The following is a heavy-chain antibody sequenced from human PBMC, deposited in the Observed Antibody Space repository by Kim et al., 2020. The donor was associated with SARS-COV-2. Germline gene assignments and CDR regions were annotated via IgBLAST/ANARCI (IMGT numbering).Heavy chain of an antibody. Sequence: ASVKVSCKASGYTFTSYYMHWVRQAPGQGLEWMGIINPSGGSTSYAQKFQGRVTMTRDTSTSTVYMELSSLRSEDTAVYYCARGQEVRGVRGINWFDPWGQGTLVTVSS. D-gene: IGHD3-10*01. CDR1: GYTFTSYY. V-gene: IGHV1-46*01. J-gene: IGHJ5*02. CDR2: INPSGGST. CDR3: ARGQEVRGVRGINWFDP.